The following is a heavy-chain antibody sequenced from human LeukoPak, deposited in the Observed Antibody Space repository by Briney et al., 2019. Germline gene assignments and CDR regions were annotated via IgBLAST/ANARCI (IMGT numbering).Heavy chain of an antibody. Sequence: SETLSLTCTVSGGSISSYYWSWIRQPPGKGLEWIGYIYYSGSTNYNPSLKSRVTISVDTSKNQFSLKLSSVTAADTAVYYCARYYYDSSGYIPYFDYWGQGTLVTVSS. D-gene: IGHD3-22*01. V-gene: IGHV4-59*01. CDR2: IYYSGST. CDR3: ARYYYDSSGYIPYFDY. CDR1: GGSISSYY. J-gene: IGHJ4*02.